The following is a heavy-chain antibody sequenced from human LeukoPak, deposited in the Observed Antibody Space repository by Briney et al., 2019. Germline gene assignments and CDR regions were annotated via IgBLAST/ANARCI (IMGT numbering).Heavy chain of an antibody. D-gene: IGHD1-26*01. CDR2: ISWNSGSI. J-gene: IGHJ4*02. CDR3: AKDLVGATID. Sequence: PGGSLRLSCAASGFTFDDYAMHWVRQAPGKGLEWVSGISWNSGSIGYADSVKGRFTISRDNAKNSLYLQMNSLRAEDTALYYCAKDLVGATIDWGQGTLVTVSS. CDR1: GFTFDDYA. V-gene: IGHV3-9*01.